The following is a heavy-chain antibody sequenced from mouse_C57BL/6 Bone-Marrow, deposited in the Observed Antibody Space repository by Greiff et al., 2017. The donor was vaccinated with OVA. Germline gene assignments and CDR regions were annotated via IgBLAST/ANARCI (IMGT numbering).Heavy chain of an antibody. CDR2: IRLKSDNYAT. Sequence: EVKVVESGGGLVQPGGSMKLSCVASGFTFSNYWMNWVRQSPEKGLEWVAQIRLKSDNYATHYAESVKGRFTISRDDSKSSVYLQMNNLRAEDTGIYYCTGPMVTTSFAYWGQGTLVTVSA. D-gene: IGHD2-2*01. J-gene: IGHJ3*01. V-gene: IGHV6-3*01. CDR1: GFTFSNYW. CDR3: TGPMVTTSFAY.